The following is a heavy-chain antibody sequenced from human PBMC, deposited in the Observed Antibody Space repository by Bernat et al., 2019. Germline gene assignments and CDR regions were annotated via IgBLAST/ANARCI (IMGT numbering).Heavy chain of an antibody. CDR3: ARAPVEGYEVAFDI. D-gene: IGHD5-12*01. J-gene: IGHJ3*02. V-gene: IGHV1-2*04. Sequence: KVSCKASGYTFTGYYMHWVRQAPGQGLEWMGWINPNSGGTNYAQKFQGWVTMTRDTSISTAYMELSRLRSDDTAVYYCARAPVEGYEVAFDIWGQGTMVTVSS. CDR2: INPNSGGT. CDR1: GYTFTGYY.